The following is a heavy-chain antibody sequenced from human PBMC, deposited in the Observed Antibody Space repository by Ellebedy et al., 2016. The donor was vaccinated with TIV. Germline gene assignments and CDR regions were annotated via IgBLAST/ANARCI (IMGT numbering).Heavy chain of an antibody. CDR1: GFTFSSYT. D-gene: IGHD3-3*01. J-gene: IGHJ6*02. CDR3: ASGEAYYGMDV. V-gene: IGHV3-30*04. Sequence: GESLKISCAASGFTFSSYTMHWVRQAPGKGLEWVAVISYDGSNKYYADSVKGRFTISRDNSKNTLYLQMNSLRAEDTAVYYCASGEAYYGMDVWGQGTTVTVSS. CDR2: ISYDGSNK.